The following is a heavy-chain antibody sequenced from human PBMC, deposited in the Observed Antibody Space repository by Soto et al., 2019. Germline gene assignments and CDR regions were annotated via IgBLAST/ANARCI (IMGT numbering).Heavy chain of an antibody. CDR3: ARHVAVPRTRGFDY. V-gene: IGHV4-4*02. Sequence: QVQLQESGPGLVKPSGPRSLTAVSAVGPFGVNWWGWVGKAPGKGLEWIGEIYHSGTTYYNPSLKGRVIILVDKSASQISLTLSSVTAADTAVYYCARHVAVPRTRGFDYWGQGALVAVSS. CDR1: VGPFGVNW. D-gene: IGHD2-15*01. J-gene: IGHJ4*02. CDR2: IYHSGTT.